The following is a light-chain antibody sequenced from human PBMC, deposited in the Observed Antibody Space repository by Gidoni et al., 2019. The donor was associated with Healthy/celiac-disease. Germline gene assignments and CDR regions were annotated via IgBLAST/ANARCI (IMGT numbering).Light chain of an antibody. Sequence: DIQMTQSPSSLSASVGDRVTITCRASQSISSYLNWYQQKPGKAPKLLIYAASSLQSGVPSRFSGSGSGTDFTLTISSLQPEDFATYYCQQSYSTPYSXGXGTKXEIK. J-gene: IGKJ2*03. CDR3: QQSYSTPYS. CDR2: AAS. CDR1: QSISSY. V-gene: IGKV1-39*01.